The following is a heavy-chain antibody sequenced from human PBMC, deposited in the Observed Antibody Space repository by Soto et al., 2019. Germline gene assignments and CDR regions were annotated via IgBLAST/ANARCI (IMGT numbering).Heavy chain of an antibody. V-gene: IGHV1-69*05. Sequence: SVKVSCKASGGTFSSYAISWVRQAPGQGLEWMGGIIPIFGNANYAQKFQGRVTMTTDTSTSTAYMELRSLRSDDTAVYYCASQEDQADPWGQGTLVTVSS. CDR3: ASQEDQADP. CDR1: GGTFSSYA. CDR2: IIPIFGNA. J-gene: IGHJ5*02.